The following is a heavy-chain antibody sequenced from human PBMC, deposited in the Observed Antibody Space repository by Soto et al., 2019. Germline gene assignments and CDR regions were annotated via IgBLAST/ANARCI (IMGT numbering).Heavy chain of an antibody. CDR1: GFTFSPYA. J-gene: IGHJ6*02. Sequence: GGSLRLSCAASGFTFSPYAMTWVRQAPGKGLEWVSSISGSGGNTNYADSVKGRFTVSRDNSKRTLSLQMNSLTEGDTAIYYCAKGLRRLLRTQYYYGLDVWGRGTTVTVS. CDR3: AKGLRRLLRTQYYYGLDV. D-gene: IGHD3-16*01. CDR2: ISGSGGNT. V-gene: IGHV3-23*01.